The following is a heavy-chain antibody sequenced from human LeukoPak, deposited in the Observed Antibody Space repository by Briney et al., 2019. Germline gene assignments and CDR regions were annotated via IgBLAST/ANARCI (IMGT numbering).Heavy chain of an antibody. D-gene: IGHD5-18*01. CDR2: ISYDGSNK. V-gene: IGHV3-30*18. J-gene: IGHJ4*02. CDR3: AKRRGDNYGPTDY. Sequence: GGSLRLSCAASGFTFSSYAMSWVRQAPGKGLEWVAVISYDGSNKYYADSVKGRFTISRDNSKNTLYLQMNSLRAEDTAIYYCAKRRGDNYGPTDYWGQGTLVTVSS. CDR1: GFTFSSYA.